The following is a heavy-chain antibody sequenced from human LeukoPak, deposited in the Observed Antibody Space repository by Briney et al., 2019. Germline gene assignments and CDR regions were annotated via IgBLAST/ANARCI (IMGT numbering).Heavy chain of an antibody. CDR1: GYTFTGYY. V-gene: IGHV1-2*04. CDR3: ARGKSSAVAVAGYYFDY. D-gene: IGHD6-19*01. CDR2: INPNSGGT. Sequence: ASVKVSCKASGYTFTGYYMHWVRQAPGQGLEWMGWINPNSGGTNYAQKFQGWVTMTRDTSISTAYMELSRLRSDDTAVYYCARGKSSAVAVAGYYFDYWGQGTLVTVSS. J-gene: IGHJ4*02.